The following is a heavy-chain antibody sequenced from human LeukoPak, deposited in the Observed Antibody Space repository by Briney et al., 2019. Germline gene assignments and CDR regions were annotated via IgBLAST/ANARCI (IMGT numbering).Heavy chain of an antibody. J-gene: IGHJ4*02. CDR2: IKQDGSEK. CDR1: GFTFSGYW. D-gene: IGHD3-22*01. Sequence: PGGSLRLSCAGSGFTFSGYWMSWVRRAPGKGLEWVANIKQDGSEKYYVDSVKGRFTISRDNAKNSLYLQMNSLRAEDTAVYYCATIVVVSTTLPDYWGQGTLVTVSS. V-gene: IGHV3-7*01. CDR3: ATIVVVSTTLPDY.